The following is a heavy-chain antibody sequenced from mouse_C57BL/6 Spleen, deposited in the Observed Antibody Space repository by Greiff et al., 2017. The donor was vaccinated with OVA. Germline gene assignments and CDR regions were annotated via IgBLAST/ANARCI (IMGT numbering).Heavy chain of an antibody. CDR2: INPSNGGT. CDR1: GYTFTSYW. D-gene: IGHD2-5*01. V-gene: IGHV1-53*01. Sequence: QVQVKQPGTELVKPGASVKLSCKASGYTFTSYWMHWVKQRPGQGLEWIGNINPSNGGTNYNEKFKSKATLTVDKSSSTAYMQLSSLTSEDSAVYYCARVRYSNYGYYAMDYWGQGTSVTVSS. CDR3: ARVRYSNYGYYAMDY. J-gene: IGHJ4*01.